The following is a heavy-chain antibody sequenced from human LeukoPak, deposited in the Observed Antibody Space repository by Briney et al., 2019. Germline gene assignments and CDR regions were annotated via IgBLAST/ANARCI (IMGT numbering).Heavy chain of an antibody. V-gene: IGHV1-69*04. J-gene: IGHJ3*02. CDR3: ARNRRGSSWAEAFDI. CDR1: GGTFSTYA. Sequence: SVKVSCKASGGTFSTYAISWVRQAPGQGLEWMGRIIPILGITNYAQKFQGRVTITADESTSTAYMELSSLRSEDTAVYYCARNRRGSSWAEAFDIWGQGTMVTVSS. CDR2: IIPILGIT. D-gene: IGHD6-13*01.